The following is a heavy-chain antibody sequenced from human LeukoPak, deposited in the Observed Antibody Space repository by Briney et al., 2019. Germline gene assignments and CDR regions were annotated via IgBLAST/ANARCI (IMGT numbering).Heavy chain of an antibody. V-gene: IGHV3-73*01. Sequence: GGSLRLTCAVSGVTFSGSAMHWVRQASGKGLEWVGRIRSKANSYATAYAASVKGRFTISRDDSKNTTYLQMNSLKTEDTAVYYCTSRPLLSYYGSGRTRSDYWGQGTLVTVSS. CDR2: IRSKANSYAT. CDR1: GVTFSGSA. J-gene: IGHJ4*02. D-gene: IGHD3-10*01. CDR3: TSRPLLSYYGSGRTRSDY.